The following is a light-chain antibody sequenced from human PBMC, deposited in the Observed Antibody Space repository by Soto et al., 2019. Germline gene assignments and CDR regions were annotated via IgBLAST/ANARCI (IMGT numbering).Light chain of an antibody. J-gene: IGKJ5*01. Sequence: DIQITQSPSSLSASVGDRVTITCRASQGISNYLAWYQQKPGKVPKFLIYAASTLQSGVPSRFSGSGSGTEFTLTITSLQPDDFATYYCQQHNSYSITFGQGTRLEIK. CDR1: QGISNY. V-gene: IGKV1-27*01. CDR3: QQHNSYSIT. CDR2: AAS.